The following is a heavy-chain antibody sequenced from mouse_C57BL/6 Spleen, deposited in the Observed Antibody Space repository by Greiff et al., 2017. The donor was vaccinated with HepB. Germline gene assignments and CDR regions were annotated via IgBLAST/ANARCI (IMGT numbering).Heavy chain of an antibody. CDR1: GYTFTSYW. Sequence: QVQLQQPGAELVKPGASVKLSCKASGYTFTSYWMHWVKQRPGQGLEWIGMIHPNSGSTNYNEKFKSKATLTVDKSSSTAYMQLSSLTSEDSAVYYCAREGDYDEDFDYWGQGTTLTVSS. CDR2: IHPNSGST. V-gene: IGHV1-64*01. J-gene: IGHJ2*01. D-gene: IGHD2-4*01. CDR3: AREGDYDEDFDY.